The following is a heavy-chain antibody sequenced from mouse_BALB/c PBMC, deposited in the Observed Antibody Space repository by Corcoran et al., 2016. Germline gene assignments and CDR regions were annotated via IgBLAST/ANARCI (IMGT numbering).Heavy chain of an antibody. CDR1: GYTFTAYN. D-gene: IGHD2-4*01. Sequence: EVQLQQSGPELVKPGASVKISCKASGYTFTAYNMHWVKQSHGTSLEWLSYIYPYNGGTGYNQKFKINATLTVDNSSSTAYMERRSLTSEDSAVYYCARMITSMDYWGQGTSVTVSS. CDR2: IYPYNGGT. J-gene: IGHJ4*01. V-gene: IGHV1S29*02. CDR3: ARMITSMDY.